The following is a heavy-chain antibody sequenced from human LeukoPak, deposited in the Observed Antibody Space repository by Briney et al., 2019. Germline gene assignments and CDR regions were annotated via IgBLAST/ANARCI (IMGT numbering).Heavy chain of an antibody. CDR2: ISGSGGST. CDR1: GFTFSSYA. V-gene: IGHV3-23*01. CDR3: AKALWSYRYTS. Sequence: GGSLRLSCAASGFTFSSYAMSWVRQAPGKGLEWVSAISGSGGSTYYADSVKGRFTISRDNSKNTLYLQMNSLRAEDTAVNYCAKALWSYRYTSWGQGTLVTVSS. D-gene: IGHD3-16*02. J-gene: IGHJ4*02.